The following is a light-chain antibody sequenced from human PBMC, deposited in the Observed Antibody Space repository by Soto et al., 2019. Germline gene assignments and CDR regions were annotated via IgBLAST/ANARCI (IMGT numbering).Light chain of an antibody. V-gene: IGKV1-39*01. CDR1: QSISSY. J-gene: IGKJ3*01. CDR2: AAS. Sequence: DIQMTQSPSSLSASVGDRVTITCRASQSISSYLNWYQQRPGKAPKLLIFAASSLQSGVPSRFSGSGSGTDFTLTISSLQLEDFATYYCQQSYSTPIFTFVPGTKVDIK. CDR3: QQSYSTPIFT.